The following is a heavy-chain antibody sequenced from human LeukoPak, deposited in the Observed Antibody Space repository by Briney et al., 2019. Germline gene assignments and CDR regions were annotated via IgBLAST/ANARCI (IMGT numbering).Heavy chain of an antibody. J-gene: IGHJ5*02. CDR3: ARDLRGDYLLGWFDP. V-gene: IGHV4-59*01. CDR2: IYYSGST. D-gene: IGHD4-17*01. CDR1: GGSISSYY. Sequence: PSETLSLTCTVSGGSISSYYWSWIRQPPGKGLEWIGYIYYSGSTNYNPSLKSRVTISVDTSKNQFSLKLSSVTAADTAVYYCARDLRGDYLLGWFDPWGQGTLVTVSS.